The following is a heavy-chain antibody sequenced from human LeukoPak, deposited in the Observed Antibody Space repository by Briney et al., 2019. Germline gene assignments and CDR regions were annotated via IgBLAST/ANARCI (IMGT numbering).Heavy chain of an antibody. CDR3: AGDGGSGAFDY. CDR2: IHSSGTT. CDR1: GGSIRNYF. V-gene: IGHV4-59*01. J-gene: IGHJ4*02. D-gene: IGHD2-15*01. Sequence: SETLSLTCTVSGGSIRNYFWSWIRQPPGKGLEWIGYIHSSGTTDYNPSLESRVTISVDTSKSQFSLKLTSVTAADTAVYYCAGDGGSGAFDYWGQGNLVTVSS.